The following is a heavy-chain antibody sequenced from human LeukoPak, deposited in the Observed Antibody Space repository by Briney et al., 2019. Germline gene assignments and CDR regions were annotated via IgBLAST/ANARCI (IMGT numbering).Heavy chain of an antibody. Sequence: SETLSLTCTVSGYSISSGYYWGWIRQPPGKGLEWIGSIYHSGSTYYNPSLKSRVTISVDTSKNQFSLKPSSVTAADTAVYYWARLAGATPFDYWGQGTLVTVS. V-gene: IGHV4-38-2*02. CDR2: IYHSGST. J-gene: IGHJ4*02. D-gene: IGHD1-26*01. CDR3: ARLAGATPFDY. CDR1: GYSISSGYY.